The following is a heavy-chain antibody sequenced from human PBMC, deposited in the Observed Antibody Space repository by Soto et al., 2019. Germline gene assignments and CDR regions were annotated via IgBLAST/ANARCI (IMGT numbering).Heavy chain of an antibody. CDR1: GGSISSSSYY. J-gene: IGHJ4*02. CDR3: ARLFGSGYYVWYFDY. D-gene: IGHD3-3*01. Sequence: QLQLQESGPGLVKPSETLSLTCTVSGGSISSSSYYWGWIRQPPGKGLEWIGSIYYSGSTYYNPSLKSRVTISVDTSKNQFSLKLSSVTAADTAVYYCARLFGSGYYVWYFDYWGQGTLVTVSS. V-gene: IGHV4-39*01. CDR2: IYYSGST.